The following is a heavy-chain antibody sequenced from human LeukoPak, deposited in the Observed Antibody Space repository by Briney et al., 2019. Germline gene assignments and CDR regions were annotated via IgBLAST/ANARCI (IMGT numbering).Heavy chain of an antibody. Sequence: GGSLRLSCAASGFTFSTYAMNWVRQAPGKGLEWVSAISSSGITYYADSVKGRFTISRDNSKNTLYLQMNSLRAEDTAVYYCAKVEMIVVVIDYWGQGTLVTVSS. D-gene: IGHD3-22*01. CDR3: AKVEMIVVVIDY. CDR1: GFTFSTYA. J-gene: IGHJ4*02. CDR2: ISSSGIT. V-gene: IGHV3-23*01.